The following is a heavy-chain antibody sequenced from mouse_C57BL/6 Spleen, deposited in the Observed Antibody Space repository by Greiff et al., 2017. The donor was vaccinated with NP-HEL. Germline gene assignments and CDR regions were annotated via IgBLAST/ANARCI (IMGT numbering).Heavy chain of an antibody. J-gene: IGHJ3*01. CDR2: IDPSDSET. Sequence: QVQLQQPGAELVRPGSSVKLSCKASGYTFTSYWMHWVKQRPIQGLEWIGNIDPSDSETHYNQKFKDKATLTVDKSSSTAYMQLSSLTSEDSAVYYCAREDSRGAWFAYWGQGTLVTVSA. V-gene: IGHV1-52*01. CDR3: AREDSRGAWFAY. CDR1: GYTFTSYW.